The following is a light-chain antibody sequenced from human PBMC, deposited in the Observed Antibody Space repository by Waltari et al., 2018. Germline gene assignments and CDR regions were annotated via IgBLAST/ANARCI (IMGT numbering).Light chain of an antibody. Sequence: QSALTQTASVSGSPGQSITISCTGTSSDVGAYNYVSWYQQHPGKAPKLMIFDVSNRPSGVSNPFAGSKSGNPASLTISGLQAEDEAGYYCSSYISSSTLELFGGGTSLTGL. J-gene: IGLJ2*01. CDR1: SSDVGAYNY. CDR2: DVS. V-gene: IGLV2-14*03. CDR3: SSYISSSTLEL.